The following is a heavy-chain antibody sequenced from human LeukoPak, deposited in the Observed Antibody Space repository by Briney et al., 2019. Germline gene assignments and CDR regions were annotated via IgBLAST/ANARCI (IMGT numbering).Heavy chain of an antibody. J-gene: IGHJ4*02. CDR2: IYYSGST. CDR1: GGSMSPYH. D-gene: IGHD4-17*01. CDR3: ARGPSYGDYYFFDY. V-gene: IGHV4-59*12. Sequence: ASETLSLTCTVSGGSMSPYHWGWIRQPPGKGLEWTGYIYYSGSTNYNPSLKSRVTISVDTSKNQFSLKLSSATAADTAVYYCARGPSYGDYYFFDYWGQGTLVTVSS.